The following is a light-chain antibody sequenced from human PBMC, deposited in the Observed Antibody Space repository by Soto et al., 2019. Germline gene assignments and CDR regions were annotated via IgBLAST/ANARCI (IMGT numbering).Light chain of an antibody. Sequence: SYELTQPPSVSVAPGQTARITCGGNNIGSKSVHWYQQKPGKAPVLVVYDDTDRPSGLPERFSGSDSGNTATLTISRVEAGEEADYYCQVWDSSSDHLWVFGGGTKLTVL. J-gene: IGLJ3*02. CDR1: NIGSKS. CDR2: DDT. V-gene: IGLV3-21*02. CDR3: QVWDSSSDHLWV.